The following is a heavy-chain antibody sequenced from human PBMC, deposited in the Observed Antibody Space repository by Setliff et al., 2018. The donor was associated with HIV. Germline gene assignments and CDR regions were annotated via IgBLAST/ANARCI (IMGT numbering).Heavy chain of an antibody. V-gene: IGHV3-49*04. CDR3: ARNDSPDDC. CDR2: IRKTVYGATT. CDR1: GFIFGDYR. J-gene: IGHJ4*02. D-gene: IGHD3-22*01. Sequence: GGSLRLSCTTSGFIFGDYRMSWVRQAPGKGLEWVGFIRKTVYGATTEYAASVKGRFTISRDDSKSIAYLQMDSLKSEDTAVYYCARNDSPDDCWGQGTLVTVSS.